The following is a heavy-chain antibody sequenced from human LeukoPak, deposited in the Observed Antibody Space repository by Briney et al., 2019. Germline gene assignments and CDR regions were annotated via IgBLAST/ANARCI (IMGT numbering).Heavy chain of an antibody. CDR2: IYHSGST. V-gene: IGHV4-30-2*01. D-gene: IGHD5-12*01. CDR3: ARGSRWLRFINWFDP. CDR1: GGSISSGGYS. J-gene: IGHJ5*02. Sequence: SETLSLTCAVSGGSISSGGYSWSWIRQPPGEGLEWIGYIYHSGSTYYNPSLKSRVTISVDRSKNQFSLKLSSVTAADTAVYYCARGSRWLRFINWFDPWGQGTLVTVSS.